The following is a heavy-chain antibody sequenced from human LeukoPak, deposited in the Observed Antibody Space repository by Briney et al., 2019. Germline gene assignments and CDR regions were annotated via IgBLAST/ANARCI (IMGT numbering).Heavy chain of an antibody. Sequence: ASVKVSCKACGYTFTSYGITWVQQAPGQGLEWMGWISTYNGNTNYAQNLQGRVSMTTDTSTSTAYMELRSLRSDDTAVYYCARGRGSTSRYWGQGTLVTVSS. V-gene: IGHV1-18*01. CDR2: ISTYNGNT. CDR3: ARGRGSTSRY. J-gene: IGHJ4*02. CDR1: GYTFTSYG. D-gene: IGHD5-12*01.